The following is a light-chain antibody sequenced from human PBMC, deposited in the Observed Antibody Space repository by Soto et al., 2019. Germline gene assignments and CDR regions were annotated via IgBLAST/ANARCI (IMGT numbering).Light chain of an antibody. CDR2: FAS. CDR3: QQSYNTPLT. J-gene: IGKJ4*01. Sequence: IQMTQSPTSLSASLGDRVTITCRASQSVSNYLNWYQQKVGKAPQLLIYFASTLQKGVPSMFSGSGSGTDFPLTLSTLQPEDFATYFCQQSYNTPLTFGGGTKVAIK. CDR1: QSVSNY. V-gene: IGKV1-39*01.